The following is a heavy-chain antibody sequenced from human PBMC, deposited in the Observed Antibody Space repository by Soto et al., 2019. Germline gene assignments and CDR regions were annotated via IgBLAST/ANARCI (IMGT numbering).Heavy chain of an antibody. CDR3: ARDLTIDY. CDR1: GGSFSGYY. Sequence: QVQLQQWGAGLLKPSETLSLTCAVYGGSFSGYYWSWIRQPPGKGLEWIGEINHSGSTNYNPSLKSRVTISVDTSKNQFSLKLSSVTAADTAVYYCARDLTIDYWGQGTLVTVSS. V-gene: IGHV4-34*01. D-gene: IGHD7-27*01. J-gene: IGHJ4*02. CDR2: INHSGST.